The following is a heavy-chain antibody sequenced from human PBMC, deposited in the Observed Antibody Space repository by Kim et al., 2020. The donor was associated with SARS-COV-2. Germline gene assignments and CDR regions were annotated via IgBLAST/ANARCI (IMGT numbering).Heavy chain of an antibody. D-gene: IGHD3-3*01. V-gene: IGHV3-66*01. Sequence: GGSLRLSCAASGFTVSNNYMSWVRQAPGKGLEWVSVIYSGGDTHYADSVKGRFTISRDNSKNTLSLQMNTLRVEDTAVYYCARARVYDFWISYGTYSHYYAMDVVGQGTTVTVAS. CDR2: IYSGGDT. J-gene: IGHJ6*02. CDR1: GFTVSNNY. CDR3: ARARVYDFWISYGTYSHYYAMDV.